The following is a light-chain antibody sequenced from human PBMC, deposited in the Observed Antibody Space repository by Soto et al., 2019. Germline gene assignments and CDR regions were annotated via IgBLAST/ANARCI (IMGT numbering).Light chain of an antibody. CDR2: EVS. V-gene: IGLV2-23*02. CDR1: NSDVGNYNH. J-gene: IGLJ2*01. CDR3: CSFARSSTWI. Sequence: QSALTQPASVSGSPGQSITISCTGTNSDVGNYNHVSWYQQHPGKAPKLMIYEVSERPSGVSNRFSGSKSGNTASLTIFGLQAEDEAYYYCCSFARSSTWIFGGGTKVTVL.